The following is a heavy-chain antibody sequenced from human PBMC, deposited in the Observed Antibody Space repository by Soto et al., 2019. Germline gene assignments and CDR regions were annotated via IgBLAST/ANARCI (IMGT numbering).Heavy chain of an antibody. CDR1: RFTFSRFA. D-gene: IGHD3-10*01. CDR3: ARDASVFGYYFDY. V-gene: IGHV3-21*01. Sequence: PGGSLRLSCSASRFTFSRFAMNWVRQAPGKGLEWVSSISSSSSYIYYADSVKGRFTISRDNAKNSLYLQMNSLRAEDTAVYYCARDASVFGYYFDYWGQGTLVTVSS. J-gene: IGHJ4*02. CDR2: ISSSSSYI.